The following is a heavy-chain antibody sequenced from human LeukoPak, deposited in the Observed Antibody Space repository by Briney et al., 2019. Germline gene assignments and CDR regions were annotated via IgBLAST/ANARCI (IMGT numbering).Heavy chain of an antibody. CDR2: IYSGGSS. J-gene: IGHJ6*02. CDR3: TRDAGHRLSRRNYYAMDV. Sequence: SETLSLTCTVSGGSISSSSYYWGWIRQPPGKELEWIGSIYSGGSSYYNPSLKSRVTISVDTSNNQFSLKVNSVTAADTAVYYCTRDAGHRLSRRNYYAMDVWGQGTTVTVSS. V-gene: IGHV4-39*07. CDR1: GGSISSSSYY.